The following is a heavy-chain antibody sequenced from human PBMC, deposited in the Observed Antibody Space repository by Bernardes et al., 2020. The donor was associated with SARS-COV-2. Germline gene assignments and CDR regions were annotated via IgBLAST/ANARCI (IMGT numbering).Heavy chain of an antibody. CDR2: ISSNGYYI. D-gene: IGHD5-12*01. J-gene: IGHJ4*02. CDR3: ARAGKGGVYDNLPDDY. Sequence: GGSLSLSCAASGFTFSRYSMNWVRQAPGKGLEWVSCISSNGYYIYYADSVKGRFTISRDNAKNSLYLQMNSLRAEDTAVYYCARAGKGGVYDNLPDDYWGQGNLVTVSS. V-gene: IGHV3-21*01. CDR1: GFTFSRYS.